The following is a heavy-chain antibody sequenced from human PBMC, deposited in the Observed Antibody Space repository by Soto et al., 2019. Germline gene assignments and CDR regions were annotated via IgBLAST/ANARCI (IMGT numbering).Heavy chain of an antibody. CDR1: GFTFSGYA. CDR3: ARNQFYGDSAGGFDY. D-gene: IGHD4-17*01. J-gene: IGHJ4*02. Sequence: EAQLLESGGGLVQPGGSLRLYCAASGFTFSGYAMSWVRQAPGKGLEWVSAISDSGGRTYYTDSVKGRFTISRDNSKNTLYLQMNSLRAEDTAVYYCARNQFYGDSAGGFDYWGQGTLVTVSS. CDR2: ISDSGGRT. V-gene: IGHV3-23*01.